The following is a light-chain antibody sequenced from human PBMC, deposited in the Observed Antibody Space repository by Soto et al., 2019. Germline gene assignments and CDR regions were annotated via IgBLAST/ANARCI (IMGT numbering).Light chain of an antibody. CDR3: QQDDNWPWT. CDR1: QSISDT. V-gene: IGKV3-15*01. J-gene: IGKJ1*01. CDR2: GAS. Sequence: EIVMTQSPATLSVSPGGRATLSCRASQSISDTLAWYQQKPGQAPRLLIYGASRRATGFPARFSGSGSGTDFTLTISSLQAEDVAGYYCQQDDNWPWTFGQGTKVEI.